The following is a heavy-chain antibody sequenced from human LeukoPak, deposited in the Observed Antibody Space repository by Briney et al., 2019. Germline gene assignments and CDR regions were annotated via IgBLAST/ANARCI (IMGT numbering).Heavy chain of an antibody. J-gene: IGHJ4*02. Sequence: ASVKVSCKASGYSFTNNGITWVRQAPGQGLEWMGWISAYNGETYCAQKLQGRVILTTETSTSTAYMELRSLRSDDTAVYYCARVPPSAFQLRSSDYWGQGTLVTVSS. V-gene: IGHV1-18*01. CDR1: GYSFTNNG. CDR3: ARVPPSAFQLRSSDY. CDR2: ISAYNGET. D-gene: IGHD2-2*01.